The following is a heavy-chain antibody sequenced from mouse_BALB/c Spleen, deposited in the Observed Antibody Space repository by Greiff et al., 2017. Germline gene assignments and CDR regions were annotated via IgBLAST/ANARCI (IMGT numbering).Heavy chain of an antibody. CDR3: ARHGNYGY. V-gene: IGHV5-12-2*01. D-gene: IGHD2-1*01. CDR2: ISNGGGST. Sequence: EVQGVESGGGLVQPGGSLKLSCAASGFTFSSYTMSWVRQTPEKRLEWVAYISNGGGSTYYPDTVKGRFTISRDNTKKTLYLQMSSLRSEDTALYYCARHGNYGYWGQGTTLTVSS. CDR1: GFTFSSYT. J-gene: IGHJ2*01.